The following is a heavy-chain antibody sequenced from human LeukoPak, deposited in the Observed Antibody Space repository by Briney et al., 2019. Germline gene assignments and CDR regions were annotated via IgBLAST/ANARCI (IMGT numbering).Heavy chain of an antibody. CDR3: GSSGGSYFDY. D-gene: IGHD1-26*01. CDR2: IKQDGSEK. CDR1: GFTFSSYA. V-gene: IGHV3-7*01. Sequence: GGSLRLSCAASGFTFSSYAMSWVRQAPGKGLEWVANIKQDGSEKCYVDSVKGRFTISRDNAKNSLYLQMNSLRAEDTAVYYCGSSGGSYFDYWGQGTLVTVSS. J-gene: IGHJ4*02.